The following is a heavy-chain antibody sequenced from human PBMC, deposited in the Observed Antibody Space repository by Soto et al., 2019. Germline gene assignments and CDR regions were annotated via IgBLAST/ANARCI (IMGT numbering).Heavy chain of an antibody. J-gene: IGHJ4*02. CDR3: ARWPIAAAGNQGLDF. Sequence: QVHLVESGGGLVKPGGSLRLSCAASGFTFSDYYMTWIRQAPGKGLEWVSYISGSASFTIYADSVKGRFTMSRDNARQSLYLQMNTLTAEDTAVYFCARWPIAAAGNQGLDFWGQGTLVTVSS. V-gene: IGHV3-11*05. D-gene: IGHD6-13*01. CDR1: GFTFSDYY. CDR2: ISGSASFT.